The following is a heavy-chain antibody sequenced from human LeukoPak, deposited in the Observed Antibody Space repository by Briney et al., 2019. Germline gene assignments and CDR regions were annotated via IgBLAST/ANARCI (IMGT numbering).Heavy chain of an antibody. CDR3: ARDVGTTGWHTFDY. J-gene: IGHJ4*02. V-gene: IGHV6-1*01. Sequence: SQTLSLTCAISGDSFSSNNGAWNWIRQSPSRGLEWLGRTYYRSKWYNDYAESLISRITISPVTSKNQFPLQLYSVTPEDTAVYYCARDVGTTGWHTFDYWGQGTLVTVSS. CDR2: TYYRSKWYN. D-gene: IGHD3-9*01. CDR1: GDSFSSNNGA.